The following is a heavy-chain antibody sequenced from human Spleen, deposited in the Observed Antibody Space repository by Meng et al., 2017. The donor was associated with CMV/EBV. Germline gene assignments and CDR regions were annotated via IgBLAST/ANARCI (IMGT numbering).Heavy chain of an antibody. J-gene: IGHJ5*02. Sequence: GGSLRLSCAASGFIFNNYYMSWIRQAPGKGLEWVSYITSSGNLKYYADSVKGRFTISRDNAKNLLFLQMNSLKVEDTAVYYCARGLISVDPWGQGTRVTVSS. CDR3: ARGLISVDP. D-gene: IGHD3-10*01. V-gene: IGHV3-11*01. CDR2: ITSSGNLK. CDR1: GFIFNNYY.